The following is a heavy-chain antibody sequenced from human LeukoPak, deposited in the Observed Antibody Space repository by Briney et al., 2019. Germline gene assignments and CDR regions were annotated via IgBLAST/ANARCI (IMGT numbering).Heavy chain of an antibody. D-gene: IGHD3-22*01. J-gene: IGHJ3*02. CDR3: AKGLWDDSSGYVVGAFDI. Sequence: GGSLRLSCAASGFTFDDYAMHWVRHAPGKGLEWVSGISWNSGSIGYADSVKGRFTISRDNSKNTLYLQMNSLRAEDTAVYYCAKGLWDDSSGYVVGAFDIWGQGTMATVSS. CDR1: GFTFDDYA. V-gene: IGHV3-9*01. CDR2: ISWNSGSI.